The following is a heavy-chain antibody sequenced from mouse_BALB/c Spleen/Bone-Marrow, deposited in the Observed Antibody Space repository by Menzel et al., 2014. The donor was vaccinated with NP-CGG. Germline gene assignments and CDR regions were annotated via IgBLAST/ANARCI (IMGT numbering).Heavy chain of an antibody. V-gene: IGHV1-37*01. CDR2: INPYNGVT. Sequence: VQLQQSGPELVKPGASVKISCKASGYSFTDYFMNWVKQSHGKSLEWIGRINPYNGVTFYNQNFKGKATLTVDKSSSTAHIELLSLTSEDSAVYYCGRWANWGQGTTLTVSS. CDR1: GYSFTDYF. CDR3: GRWAN. J-gene: IGHJ2*01.